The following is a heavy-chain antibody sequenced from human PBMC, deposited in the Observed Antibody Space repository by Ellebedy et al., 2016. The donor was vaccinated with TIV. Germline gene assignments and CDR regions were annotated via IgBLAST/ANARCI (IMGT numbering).Heavy chain of an antibody. CDR1: GFTFSSYG. D-gene: IGHD4-17*01. V-gene: IGHV3-33*01. J-gene: IGHJ3*02. CDR2: IWYDGSNK. CDR3: ARDVDYGDYVGLTNDAFDI. Sequence: GESLKISXAASGFTFSSYGMHWVRQAPGKGLEWVAVIWYDGSNKYYADSVKGRFTISRDNSKNTLYLQMNSLRAEDTAVYYCARDVDYGDYVGLTNDAFDIWGQGTMVTVSS.